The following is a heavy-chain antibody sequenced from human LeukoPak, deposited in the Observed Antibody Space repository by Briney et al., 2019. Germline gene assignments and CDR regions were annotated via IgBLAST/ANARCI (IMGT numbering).Heavy chain of an antibody. J-gene: IGHJ6*02. Sequence: SETLSLTCTVAGGSISSYYWSWIRQPPGKGLEWIGYIYYSGSTNYNPSLKSRVTISVDTSKNQFSLKLSSVTAADTAVYYCARDRGYGMDVWGQGTTVTVSS. CDR2: IYYSGST. V-gene: IGHV4-59*01. CDR1: GGSISSYY. CDR3: ARDRGYGMDV.